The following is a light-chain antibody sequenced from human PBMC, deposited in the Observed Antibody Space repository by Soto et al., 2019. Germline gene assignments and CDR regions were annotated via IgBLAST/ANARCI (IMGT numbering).Light chain of an antibody. V-gene: IGKV3D-15*01. Sequence: EVVMTQSPATLSGSTGKRATLSCRASQSVSSNLAWYQQKPGQAPRLLIYGASTRASGIPARFSGSGSGTEFTLTISSLQSEDFAVYYCQHYDNWPITFGQGTRLEI. CDR2: GAS. CDR3: QHYDNWPIT. J-gene: IGKJ5*01. CDR1: QSVSSN.